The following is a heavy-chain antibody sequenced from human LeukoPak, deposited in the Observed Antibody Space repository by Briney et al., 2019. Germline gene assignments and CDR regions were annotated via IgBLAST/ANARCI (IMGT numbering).Heavy chain of an antibody. CDR2: IGSSSSYI. Sequence: PGGSLRLSRAASGFTFSNYIMNWVRQAPGKGLEWVSSIGSSSSYIYYADSVKGRFTISRDNAKNSLYLQMNSLRAEDTAVYYCARDHLRSQLVCADYWGQGTLVTVSS. CDR1: GFTFSNYI. J-gene: IGHJ4*02. CDR3: ARDHLRSQLVCADY. V-gene: IGHV3-21*01. D-gene: IGHD2-2*01.